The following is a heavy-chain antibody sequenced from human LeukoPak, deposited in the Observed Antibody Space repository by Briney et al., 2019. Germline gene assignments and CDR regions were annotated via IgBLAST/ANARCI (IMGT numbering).Heavy chain of an antibody. J-gene: IGHJ4*02. Sequence: GGSLRLSCAASGFTFSSYWMHWVRHAPGKGLVWVSRINSDGSSTSYADSVKGRFTISRDNSKNTLYLQMNSLRAEDTAVYYCASSVGVAPTWDYWGQGTLVTVSS. V-gene: IGHV3-74*01. CDR2: INSDGSST. CDR1: GFTFSSYW. D-gene: IGHD1-26*01. CDR3: ASSVGVAPTWDY.